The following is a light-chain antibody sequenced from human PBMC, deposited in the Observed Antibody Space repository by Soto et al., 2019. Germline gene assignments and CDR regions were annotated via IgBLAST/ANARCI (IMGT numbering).Light chain of an antibody. CDR2: AAS. CDR3: QQSYSTTRT. J-gene: IGKJ1*01. Sequence: DIQMNQSPSSLAASVGDRATITGQESQNIKNYLNWYQQTQGKAPKVXIYAASSLQSGVPSRFSCSGSGTDCTRPISSLQPEDFATYCCQQSYSTTRTFGQGTKVDIK. V-gene: IGKV1-39*01. CDR1: QNIKNY.